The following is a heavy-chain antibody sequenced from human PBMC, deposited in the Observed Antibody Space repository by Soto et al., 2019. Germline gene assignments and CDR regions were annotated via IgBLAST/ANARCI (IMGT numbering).Heavy chain of an antibody. CDR2: MNPDGTVI. CDR1: GFIFSDFW. CDR3: ARHGHYCMDV. V-gene: IGHV3-7*01. J-gene: IGHJ6*04. Sequence: EVQLVESGGGLVQPGGSLRLSCAASGFIFSDFWMTWVRQSPGKGLEWVANMNPDGTVINYADSVKGRFTISRDNAEKSLYLQINSLRAEDTAVFYSARHGHYCMDVWGRGTTVTVSS.